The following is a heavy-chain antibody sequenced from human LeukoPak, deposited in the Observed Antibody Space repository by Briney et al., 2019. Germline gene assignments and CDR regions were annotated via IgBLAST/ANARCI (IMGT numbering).Heavy chain of an antibody. V-gene: IGHV4-4*07. CDR2: IYTSGST. D-gene: IGHD6-6*01. Sequence: TSETLSLTCTVSGGSINSYYWSWVRQPAGKGLEWIGRIYTSGSTNYNPSLKSRVTMSVDTSKNQFSLKLSSVTAADTAVYYCARESHSSSYLFDYWGQGTLVTVSS. CDR3: ARESHSSSYLFDY. J-gene: IGHJ4*02. CDR1: GGSINSYY.